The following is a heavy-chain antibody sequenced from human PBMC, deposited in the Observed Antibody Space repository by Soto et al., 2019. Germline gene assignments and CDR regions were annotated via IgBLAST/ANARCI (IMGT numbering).Heavy chain of an antibody. V-gene: IGHV3-23*01. D-gene: IGHD3-10*01. CDR1: GFTFSSYA. CDR3: AKFRAGLGSQTDS. CDR2: VGVSGATT. J-gene: IGHJ4*02. Sequence: EVQLLESGGNLVQPGGSLRLSCAASGFTFSSYAMSWVRQAPGKGLEWVSTVGVSGATTYYTDSVKGRFTISRDNSNNTLFLPMPMLRAEGTVIYSCAKFRAGLGSQTDSWGQGTLVTVSS.